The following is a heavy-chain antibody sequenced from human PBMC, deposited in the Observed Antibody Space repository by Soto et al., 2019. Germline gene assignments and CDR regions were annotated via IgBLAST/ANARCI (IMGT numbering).Heavy chain of an antibody. CDR2: ISSNGGNT. V-gene: IGHV3-64D*06. D-gene: IGHD2-21*01. CDR1: GITFSSYA. CDR3: AKSLMNAKEV. J-gene: IGHJ6*02. Sequence: GGSLRLSCSASGITFSSYAMHWVRQAPGKGLEYVSAISSNGGNTYYTDSVKGRFTISRDNSKNTLYLQMSGLRVEDTAVFHCAKSLMNAKEVWGQGTTVTVSS.